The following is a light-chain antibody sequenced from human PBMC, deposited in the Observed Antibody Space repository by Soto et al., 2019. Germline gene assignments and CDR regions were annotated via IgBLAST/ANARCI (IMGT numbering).Light chain of an antibody. CDR1: QSISNY. CDR3: QQSYSKVT. CDR2: AAS. Sequence: DIQMTQSPSSLSASVGDRVTITCRASQSISNYLNWYQQKPGKAPKLLIYAASSLQSGVPSRFSGSGSGTDFTLTISSLQPEDFATYYCQQSYSKVTFGGGPRWRSN. J-gene: IGKJ4*01. V-gene: IGKV1-39*01.